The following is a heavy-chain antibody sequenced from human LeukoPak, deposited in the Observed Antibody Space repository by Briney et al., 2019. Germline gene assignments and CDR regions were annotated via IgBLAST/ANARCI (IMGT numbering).Heavy chain of an antibody. D-gene: IGHD2-2*01. Sequence: SSYNPSLSSRVTMSVDTSKNQFSLKLSSVTAADTAVYYCANNYCSSTSCHFDYWGQGTLVTVSS. J-gene: IGHJ4*02. CDR3: ANNYCSSTSCHFDY. V-gene: IGHV4-4*07. CDR2: S.